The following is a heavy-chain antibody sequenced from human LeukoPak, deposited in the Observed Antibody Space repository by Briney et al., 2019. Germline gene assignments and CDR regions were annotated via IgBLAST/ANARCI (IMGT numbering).Heavy chain of an antibody. Sequence: SETLSLTCTVSGGSISSGDYYWRWIRQPPGTGLEWIGYIYYSGSTYYNPSLKSRVTTSVDTSKNQFSLKLSSVTAADTAVYYCARESNYCSGGSCYRHNWFDPWGQGTLVTVSS. CDR1: GGSISSGDYY. J-gene: IGHJ5*02. D-gene: IGHD2-15*01. CDR3: ARESNYCSGGSCYRHNWFDP. V-gene: IGHV4-30-4*01. CDR2: IYYSGST.